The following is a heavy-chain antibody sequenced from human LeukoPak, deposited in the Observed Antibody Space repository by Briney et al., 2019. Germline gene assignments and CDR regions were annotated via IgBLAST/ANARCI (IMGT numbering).Heavy chain of an antibody. J-gene: IGHJ3*02. Sequence: SETLSLTCTVSGGSISSYYWSWIRQPPGKGLEWIGYTHYSGSTNYNPSLKSRVTISVDTSKNQFSLKLSSVTAADTAVYYCARDLRKANAFDIWGQGTMVTVSS. CDR2: THYSGST. V-gene: IGHV4-59*01. CDR1: GGSISSYY. D-gene: IGHD5-12*01. CDR3: ARDLRKANAFDI.